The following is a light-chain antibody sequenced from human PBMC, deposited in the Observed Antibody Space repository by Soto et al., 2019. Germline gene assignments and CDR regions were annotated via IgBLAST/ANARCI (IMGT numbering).Light chain of an antibody. CDR1: QSVSSK. Sequence: ETVMTQSPATLSVSPGERATLSCRASQSVSSKLAWYQQKPGQAPRLLIYGASTRATGIPARLSGSGSGTEFTLTISSLQSEDFAVYYCQQYNNWPWTFGQGTKVDIK. J-gene: IGKJ1*01. V-gene: IGKV3-15*01. CDR3: QQYNNWPWT. CDR2: GAS.